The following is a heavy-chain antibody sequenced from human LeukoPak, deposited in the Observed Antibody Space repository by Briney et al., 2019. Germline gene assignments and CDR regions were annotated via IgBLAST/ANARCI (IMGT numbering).Heavy chain of an antibody. CDR1: GFTFGDYP. Sequence: PGGSLRLSCAASGFTFGDYPMHWIRQTPGQGLEWVSLISLDGGRSFQADSVRGRFTISRDNSKNSLYLQMNSLRSEDTALYYCAKDMGGSGRNWASNWFDPWGQGTLVTVSS. CDR3: AKDMGGSGRNWASNWFDP. J-gene: IGHJ5*02. V-gene: IGHV3-43*02. D-gene: IGHD1-26*01. CDR2: ISLDGGRS.